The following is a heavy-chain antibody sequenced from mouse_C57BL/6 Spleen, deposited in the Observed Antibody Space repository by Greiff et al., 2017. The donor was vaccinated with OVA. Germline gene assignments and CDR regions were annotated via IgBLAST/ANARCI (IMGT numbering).Heavy chain of an antibody. CDR2: IYIGNGYT. V-gene: IGHV1-58*01. CDR1: GYTFTSYG. D-gene: IGHD1-1*01. CDR3: ARSNGSSYGYYDMDY. J-gene: IGHJ4*01. Sequence: VQLQQSGAELVRPGSSVKMSCKTSGYTFTSYGIHWVKQRPGQGLEWIGYIYIGNGYTEYNAKFKGKATLTSDTASSTAYMQLSSLTSEVSAIYFCARSNGSSYGYYDMDYWGQGTSVTVSS.